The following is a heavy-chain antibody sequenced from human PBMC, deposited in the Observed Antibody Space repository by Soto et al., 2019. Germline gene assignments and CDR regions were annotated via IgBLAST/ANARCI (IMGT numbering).Heavy chain of an antibody. CDR3: ATRTPAFDY. Sequence: QVQLVQSGPEVKKPGASVKVSCKTSGYTLTSYVISWVRQAPGQGLEWMGWISTYKGNTNYAQKFQGRVTMTTDTSTSKAYMDLRSLRSDDTAVYYCATRTPAFDYWGRGTMVTVSS. V-gene: IGHV1-18*01. D-gene: IGHD2-2*01. CDR2: ISTYKGNT. J-gene: IGHJ4*02. CDR1: GYTLTSYV.